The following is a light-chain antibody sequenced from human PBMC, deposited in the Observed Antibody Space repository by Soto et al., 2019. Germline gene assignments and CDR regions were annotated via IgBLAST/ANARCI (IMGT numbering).Light chain of an antibody. CDR3: AAWDDRLNGVV. V-gene: IGLV1-44*01. Sequence: QSVLTQPPSASGTPGQRVSISCSGSSSNIGRNTVNWYQQLPGTAPKHLIYSNSHRPSGVPDRFSGSKSGTSASLAISGLQSEDEADYYCAAWDDRLNGVVFGGGTKLTVL. CDR2: SNS. J-gene: IGLJ2*01. CDR1: SSNIGRNT.